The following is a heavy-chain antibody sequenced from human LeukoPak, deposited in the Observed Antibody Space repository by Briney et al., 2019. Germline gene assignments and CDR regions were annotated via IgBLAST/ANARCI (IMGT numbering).Heavy chain of an antibody. V-gene: IGHV3-21*01. CDR1: GFTFSNYN. CDR2: ISSSNNYI. CDR3: ARRSPNYYFDY. Sequence: GGPLRLSCAASGFTFSNYNMNWVRQAPGKGLEWVSSISSSNNYIYYADSVKGRFTISRDNAKNSLYLQMNSLRAEDTAVCYCARRSPNYYFDYWGQGTPVTVSS. J-gene: IGHJ4*02.